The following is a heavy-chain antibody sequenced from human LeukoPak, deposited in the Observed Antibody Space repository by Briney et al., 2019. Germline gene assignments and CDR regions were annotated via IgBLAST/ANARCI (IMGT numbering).Heavy chain of an antibody. CDR3: AKDVIYDFWSGYYNWFDP. CDR1: GFTFSGYP. V-gene: IGHV3-30-3*02. D-gene: IGHD3-3*01. J-gene: IGHJ5*02. CDR2: ISYDGSNK. Sequence: GESLRLSCAASGFTFSGYPIHWVRQAPGKGLEWVAVISYDGSNKYYADSVKGRFTISRDNSKNTLYLQMNSLRAEDTAVYYCAKDVIYDFWSGYYNWFDPWGQGTLVTVSS.